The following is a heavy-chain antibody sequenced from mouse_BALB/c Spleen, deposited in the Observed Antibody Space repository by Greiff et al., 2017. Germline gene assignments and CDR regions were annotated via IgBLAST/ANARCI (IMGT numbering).Heavy chain of an antibody. CDR1: GFTFSSYG. Sequence: EVQRVESGGDLVKPGGSLKLSCAASGFTFSSYGMSWVRQTPDKRLEWVATISSGGSYTYYPDSVKGRFTISRDNAKNTLYLQMSSLKSEDTAMYYCARRKGEDYYAMDYWGQGTSVTVSS. J-gene: IGHJ4*01. CDR2: ISSGGSYT. V-gene: IGHV5-6*01. CDR3: ARRKGEDYYAMDY.